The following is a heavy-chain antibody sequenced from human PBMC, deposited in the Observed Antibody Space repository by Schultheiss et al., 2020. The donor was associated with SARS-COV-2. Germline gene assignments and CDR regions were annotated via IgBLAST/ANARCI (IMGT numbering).Heavy chain of an antibody. CDR3: ARGYSSGRAYYYYYYMDV. CDR1: GFTFSSYA. V-gene: IGHV4-34*01. D-gene: IGHD6-19*01. Sequence: GSLRLSCAASGFTFSSYAMSWVRQAPGKGLEWIGEINHSGSTNYNPSLKSRVTISVDTSKNQFSLKLTSVTAADTAVYYCARGYSSGRAYYYYYYMDVWGKGTTVTVSS. J-gene: IGHJ6*03. CDR2: INHSGST.